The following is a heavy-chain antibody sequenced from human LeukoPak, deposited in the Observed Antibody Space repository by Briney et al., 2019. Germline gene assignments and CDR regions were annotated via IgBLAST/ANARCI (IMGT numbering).Heavy chain of an antibody. CDR2: IRYDGSNK. J-gene: IGHJ6*03. Sequence: GGSLRLSCAASGFTFSSYGMHWVRQAPGKGLEWVAFIRYDGSNKYYADSVKGRFTISRDNSKNTLYLQMNSLRAEDTAVYYCAKGQAGGGYYYYYMDVWGKGTTVTISS. CDR3: AKGQAGGGYYYYYMDV. D-gene: IGHD2-15*01. CDR1: GFTFSSYG. V-gene: IGHV3-30*02.